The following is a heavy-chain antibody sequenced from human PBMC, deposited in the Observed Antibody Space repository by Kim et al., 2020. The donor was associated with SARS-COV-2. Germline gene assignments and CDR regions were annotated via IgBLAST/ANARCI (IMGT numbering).Heavy chain of an antibody. J-gene: IGHJ4*02. CDR3: ARVFNYGSGSYYAAYYFDY. D-gene: IGHD3-10*01. CDR2: ISSYNGNT. CDR1: GYTFTSYG. Sequence: ASVKVSCKASGYTFTSYGISWVRQAPGQGLEWMGWISSYNGNTNYAQKLQGRVTMTTDTSTSTAYMELRSLRSDDTAVYYCARVFNYGSGSYYAAYYFDYWGQGTLVTVSS. V-gene: IGHV1-18*01.